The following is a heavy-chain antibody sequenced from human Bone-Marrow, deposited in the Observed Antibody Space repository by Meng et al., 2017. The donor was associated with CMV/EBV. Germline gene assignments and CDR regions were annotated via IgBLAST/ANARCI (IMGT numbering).Heavy chain of an antibody. V-gene: IGHV3-23*03. D-gene: IGHD1-26*01. CDR2: IYSGGSST. CDR1: GFTFSSYA. Sequence: GESLKISCAASGFTFSSYAMSWVRQAPGKGLEWVSVIYSGGSSTYYADSVKGRFTISRDNSKNTLYLQMNSLRAEDTAVYYCARGKWELLLDYWGQGTLVTVSS. J-gene: IGHJ4*02. CDR3: ARGKWELLLDY.